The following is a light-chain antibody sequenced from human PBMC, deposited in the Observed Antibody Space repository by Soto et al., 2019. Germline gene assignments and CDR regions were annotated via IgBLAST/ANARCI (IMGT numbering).Light chain of an antibody. J-gene: IGKJ4*01. CDR2: GAS. V-gene: IGKV3-20*01. CDR3: QQYGRSPLT. CDR1: QSVSSSS. Sequence: EIVLTQSPATLSLSLGERATLSCRASQSVSSSSLAWHQQKPGQAPRLLIYGASNRATGIPGRFSGSGSGTDFTLTISRLGPEDFAVYYCQQYGRSPLTFGGGTKVEIK.